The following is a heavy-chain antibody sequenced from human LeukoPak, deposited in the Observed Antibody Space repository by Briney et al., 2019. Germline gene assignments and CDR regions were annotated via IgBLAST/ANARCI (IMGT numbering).Heavy chain of an antibody. V-gene: IGHV3-23*01. Sequence: GGSLTLSCAVSGYTFTNCDKWGVRRAPGEGGEWFIAIGGRGGSPYYRGSVKCRFTISRDNSKYALSLQHSSLRAEDTVVYYGAGPYCSGGYCYSVGDYYFDYWGQGTLVTVSS. J-gene: IGHJ4*02. CDR2: IGGRGGSP. CDR3: AGPYCSGGYCYSVGDYYFDY. D-gene: IGHD2-15*01. CDR1: GYTFTNCD.